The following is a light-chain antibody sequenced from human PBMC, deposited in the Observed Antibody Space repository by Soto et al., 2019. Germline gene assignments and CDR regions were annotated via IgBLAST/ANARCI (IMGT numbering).Light chain of an antibody. CDR2: KAS. J-gene: IGKJ1*01. V-gene: IGKV1-5*03. CDR3: QHYNSYSES. CDR1: QTISSW. Sequence: DIQMTQSPSTLSGSVGDRVTITCRASQTISSWLAWYQQKPGKAPKLLIYKASTLKSGVPSRFSGSGSGTEFTLTISSLQPDDVANYYCQHYNSYSESFGQGTKVELK.